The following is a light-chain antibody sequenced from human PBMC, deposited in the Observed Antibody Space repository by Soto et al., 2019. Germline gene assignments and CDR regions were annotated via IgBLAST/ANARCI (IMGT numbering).Light chain of an antibody. CDR2: KAS. V-gene: IGKV1-5*03. J-gene: IGKJ2*02. CDR3: QQYNSWWT. CDR1: QSISSW. Sequence: DIQMTQSPSTLSASVGDTVTVTCRASQSISSWLAWYQQKPGKAPKLLIYKASSLERGVPSRFSGSGSGTEFTLTISSLQPDDFATYYCQQYNSWWTFGQGTKLEIK.